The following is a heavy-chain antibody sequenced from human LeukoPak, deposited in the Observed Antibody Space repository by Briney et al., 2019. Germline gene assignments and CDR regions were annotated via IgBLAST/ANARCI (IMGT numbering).Heavy chain of an antibody. CDR2: ISYDGCNK. CDR1: EFTFSSYV. J-gene: IGHJ6*02. D-gene: IGHD3-3*01. V-gene: IGHV3-30-3*01. CDR3: ARDGPSITIFGVVGMDV. Sequence: GGSLRLSCAVSEFTFSSYVMHWVRQAPGKGLEWLAVISYDGCNKYYADSVKGRFTISRDNSKNTLYLQMNSLRAEDTAVYYCARDGPSITIFGVVGMDVWGQGTTVTVSS.